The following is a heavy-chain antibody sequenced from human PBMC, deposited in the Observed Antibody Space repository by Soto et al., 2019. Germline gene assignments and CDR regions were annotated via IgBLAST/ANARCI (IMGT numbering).Heavy chain of an antibody. CDR1: GFSFSTYGVG. CDR3: AYVFWRGIKRYGAY. V-gene: IGHV2-5*01. D-gene: IGHD4-17*01. Sequence: QLTLKESRPTLVKPTQTLTLTCTSSGFSFSTYGVGVGWIRQPPEQALEWLAVIYWHDDKAYSPSLKRRLTSTKDTSKNPVVLILTTVDAVDTATYDCAYVFWRGIKRYGAYGGQGSVVPVSS. CDR2: IYWHDDK. J-gene: IGHJ4*02.